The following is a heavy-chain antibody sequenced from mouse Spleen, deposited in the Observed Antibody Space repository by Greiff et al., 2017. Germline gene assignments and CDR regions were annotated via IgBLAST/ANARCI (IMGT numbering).Heavy chain of an antibody. D-gene: IGHD1-1*01. J-gene: IGHJ1*01. CDR2: ISSGGSYT. V-gene: IGHV5-9-1*01. Sequence: EVKLMESGGGLVKPGGSLKLSCAASGFTFSSYAMSWVRQTPEKRLEWVATISSGGSYTYYPDSVKGRFTISRDNAKNTLYLQMSSLRSEDTAMYYCARRGYGSSDWYFDVWGAGTTVTVSS. CDR3: ARRGYGSSDWYFDV. CDR1: GFTFSSYA.